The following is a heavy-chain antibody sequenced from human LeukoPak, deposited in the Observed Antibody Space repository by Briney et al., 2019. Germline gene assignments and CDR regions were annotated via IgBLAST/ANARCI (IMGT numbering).Heavy chain of an antibody. CDR2: IWYDGSNK. J-gene: IGHJ4*02. CDR1: EFTFSSFG. D-gene: IGHD6-13*01. Sequence: GGSLRLSCAASEFTFSSFGVHWVRQPPGKGLEWVAVIWYDGSNKYYADSVKGRFTISRDNSKNTLFLQMNSLRAEDTAVYYCARGLTIAAAEVFDYWGQGTLVTVSS. V-gene: IGHV3-33*01. CDR3: ARGLTIAAAEVFDY.